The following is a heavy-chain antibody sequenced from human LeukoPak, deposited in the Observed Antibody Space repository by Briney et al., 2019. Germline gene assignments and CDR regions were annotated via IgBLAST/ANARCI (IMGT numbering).Heavy chain of an antibody. CDR1: GGSFSGYC. Sequence: SETLSLTCAVYGGSFSGYCWSWIRQPPGKGLEWIGEINHSGSTTYNPSLKSRVTISVDTSKNQFSLKLSSVAAADTAVYYCARGLMYYDFWSGYYTSRRFDPWGQGTLVTVSS. V-gene: IGHV4-34*01. CDR3: ARGLMYYDFWSGYYTSRRFDP. J-gene: IGHJ5*02. CDR2: INHSGST. D-gene: IGHD3-3*01.